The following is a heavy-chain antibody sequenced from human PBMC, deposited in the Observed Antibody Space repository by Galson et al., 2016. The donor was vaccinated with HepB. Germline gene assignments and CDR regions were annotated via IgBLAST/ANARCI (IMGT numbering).Heavy chain of an antibody. V-gene: IGHV3-23*01. CDR2: ISGSGGST. Sequence: SLRLSCAASGLTFSSYAMRWVRQAPGKGLEWVSAISGSGGSTYYADSVKGRFTISRDNSKNTLYLQMNSLRAEDTAVYYCARYYDILTGYSNYGMDVWGQGTTVTVSS. J-gene: IGHJ6*02. CDR1: GLTFSSYA. CDR3: ARYYDILTGYSNYGMDV. D-gene: IGHD3-9*01.